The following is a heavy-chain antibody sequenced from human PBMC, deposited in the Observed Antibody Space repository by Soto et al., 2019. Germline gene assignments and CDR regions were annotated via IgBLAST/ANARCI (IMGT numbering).Heavy chain of an antibody. J-gene: IGHJ5*02. Sequence: VQLLESGGDLVQPGGSLRLSCAASVFSFSNCAMSWVRQAPEKGVEWVASISESGYRTYSADSVKGRFTISRDNTKNTVSLLMNSLRLDDTAMYYCAKDAYSPYRDLWFFDLWGQGTQVNVSS. D-gene: IGHD2-21*01. CDR1: VFSFSNCA. CDR3: AKDAYSPYRDLWFFDL. CDR2: ISESGYRT. V-gene: IGHV3-23*01.